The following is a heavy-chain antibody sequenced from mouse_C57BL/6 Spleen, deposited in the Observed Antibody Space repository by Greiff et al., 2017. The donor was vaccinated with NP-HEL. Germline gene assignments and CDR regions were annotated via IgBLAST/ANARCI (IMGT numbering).Heavy chain of an antibody. CDR2: INPSTGGT. J-gene: IGHJ4*01. Sequence: VQLKQSGPELVKPGASVKISCKASGYSFTGYYMNWVKQSPEKSLEWIGEINPSTGGTTYNQKFKAKATLTVDKSSSTAYMQLKSLTSEDSAVYYCAEIYYDYDYYAMDYWGQGTSVTVSS. CDR1: GYSFTGYY. CDR3: AEIYYDYDYYAMDY. V-gene: IGHV1-42*01. D-gene: IGHD2-4*01.